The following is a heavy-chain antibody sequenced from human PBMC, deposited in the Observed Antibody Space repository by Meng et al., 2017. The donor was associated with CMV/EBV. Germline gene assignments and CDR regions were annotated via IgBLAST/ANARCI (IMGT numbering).Heavy chain of an antibody. D-gene: IGHD6-13*01. CDR1: GFTFSSYI. CDR3: AYKTYRVDRSSWGRFDY. CDR2: ISRSSSDI. J-gene: IGHJ4*02. Sequence: GESLKISCAASGFTFSSYIMNWVRQAPGKGLEWVSSISRSSSDIYYADSVKGRFTISRDNAKNSLYLQMNRLRAEDTAVYYCAYKTYRVDRSSWGRFDYWGQGTLVTVSS. V-gene: IGHV3-21*01.